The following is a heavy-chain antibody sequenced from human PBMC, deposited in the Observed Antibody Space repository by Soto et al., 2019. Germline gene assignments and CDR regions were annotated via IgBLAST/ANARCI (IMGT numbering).Heavy chain of an antibody. CDR1: GNPLYIGGYS. CDR3: VRDGSSLDNWIDP. D-gene: IGHD2-2*01. J-gene: IGHJ5*02. V-gene: IGHV4-31*03. CDR2: IYHTGKT. Sequence: TLYITFTVSGNPLYIGGYSWTWIRQHPGKGLEWIGYIYHTGKTYYDPSLESRVTMSLDTSKNQFSLKLDSVTAADTDVYYSVRDGSSLDNWIDPWGQGTLVTVSS.